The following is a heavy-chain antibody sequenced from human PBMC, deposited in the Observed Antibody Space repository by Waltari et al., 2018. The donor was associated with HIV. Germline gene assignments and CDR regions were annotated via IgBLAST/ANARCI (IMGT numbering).Heavy chain of an antibody. V-gene: IGHV4-59*01. D-gene: IGHD1-26*01. J-gene: IGHJ3*02. CDR1: GGSTSAYY. Sequence: QVQLQETGPGLVKPSETLSLTCTASGGSTSAYYWTWIRQPPGKGLELIGFIYYNGNTNYNPSLKSRVTISMGTSRNHFSLQLTSVTAADAAVYYCARTYSGSYPRGYAFNIWGQGTMVTVSS. CDR3: ARTYSGSYPRGYAFNI. CDR2: IYYNGNT.